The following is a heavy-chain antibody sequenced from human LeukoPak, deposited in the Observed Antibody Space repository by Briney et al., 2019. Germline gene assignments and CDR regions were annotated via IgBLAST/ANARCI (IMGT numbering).Heavy chain of an antibody. V-gene: IGHV1-69*06. J-gene: IGHJ4*02. CDR2: IIPIFGTA. CDR1: GYKFTKFY. D-gene: IGHD4-17*01. Sequence: GASVKVSCKATGYKFTKFYMHWVRQAPGQGLEWMGGIIPIFGTANYAQKFQGRVTITADKSTSTAYMELSSLRSEDTAVYYCARGGEPYGDPTVADYWGQGTLVTVSS. CDR3: ARGGEPYGDPTVADY.